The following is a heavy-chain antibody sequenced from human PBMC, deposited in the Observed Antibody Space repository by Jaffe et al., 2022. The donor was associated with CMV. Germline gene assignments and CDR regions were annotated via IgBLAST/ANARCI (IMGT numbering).Heavy chain of an antibody. Sequence: QVQLVQSGAEVKKPGASVKVSCKASGYTFTSYDINWVRQATGQGLEWMGWMNPNSGNTGYAQKFQGRVTMTRNTSISTAYMELSSLRSEDTAVYYCARAFRRNTAMALPPSGYWGQGTLVTVSS. J-gene: IGHJ4*02. V-gene: IGHV1-8*01. CDR2: MNPNSGNT. CDR3: ARAFRRNTAMALPPSGY. D-gene: IGHD5-18*01. CDR1: GYTFTSYD.